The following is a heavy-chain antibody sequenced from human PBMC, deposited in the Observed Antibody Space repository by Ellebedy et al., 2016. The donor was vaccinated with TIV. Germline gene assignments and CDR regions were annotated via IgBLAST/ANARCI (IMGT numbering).Heavy chain of an antibody. Sequence: SETLSLTCTVSGGSISSGDYYWSWIRQPPGTGLEWIGYIYYSGSTYYNPSLKSRVTISVDTSKNQFSLKVTSVTAADTAMYYCARHGWPWYYYYGMDVWGQGTTVTVSS. D-gene: IGHD2-15*01. V-gene: IGHV4-30-4*01. J-gene: IGHJ6*02. CDR1: GGSISSGDYY. CDR2: IYYSGST. CDR3: ARHGWPWYYYYGMDV.